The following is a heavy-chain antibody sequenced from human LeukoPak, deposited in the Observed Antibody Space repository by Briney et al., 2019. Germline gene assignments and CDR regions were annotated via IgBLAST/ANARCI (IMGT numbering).Heavy chain of an antibody. J-gene: IGHJ4*02. CDR2: IKQDGSEK. D-gene: IGHD5-18*01. CDR3: ARAITNYGYIFDY. Sequence: GGSLRLSCVASGFTFSSRDWMTWVRQAPGKGLEWVANIKQDGSEKNYVDSVKGRFTISRDNAKNSVDLQMNSLRAEDTAVYYCARAITNYGYIFDYWGQGTLVTVSS. CDR1: GFTFSSRDW. V-gene: IGHV3-7*01.